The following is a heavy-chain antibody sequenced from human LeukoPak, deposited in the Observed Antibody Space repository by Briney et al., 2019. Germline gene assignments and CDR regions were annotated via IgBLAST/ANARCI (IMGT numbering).Heavy chain of an antibody. D-gene: IGHD5-18*01. CDR3: ASHRDGYSVGEFDS. CDR1: GFTFSSYA. CDR2: ISGSGGST. V-gene: IGHV3-23*01. Sequence: PGGSLRLSCAASGFTFSSYAMRWVRQAPGKGLEWVSAISGSGGSTYYADSVKGRFTISRDNAKNSLYLQMNSLRAEDTAVYYCASHRDGYSVGEFDSWGQGTLVTVSS. J-gene: IGHJ5*01.